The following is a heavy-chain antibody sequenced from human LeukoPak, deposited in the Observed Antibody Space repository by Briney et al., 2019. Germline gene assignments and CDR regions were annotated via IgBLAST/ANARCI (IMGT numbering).Heavy chain of an antibody. CDR3: ARYEMATIRGIDY. J-gene: IGHJ4*02. Sequence: PGGSLRLSCAVSGFTFRTYWMHWVRQVPGEGLVWVSRINEDGSITSYADSVKGRFTISRDNAKNTLYLQMNSLRAEDTAVYYCARYEMATIRGIDYWGQGTLVTVSS. CDR2: INEDGSIT. D-gene: IGHD5-24*01. V-gene: IGHV3-74*01. CDR1: GFTFRTYW.